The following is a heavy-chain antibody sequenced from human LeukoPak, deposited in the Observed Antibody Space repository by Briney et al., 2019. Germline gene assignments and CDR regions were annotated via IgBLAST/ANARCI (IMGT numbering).Heavy chain of an antibody. CDR1: GYIFTSYG. D-gene: IGHD2-2*01. CDR2: ISAYNGNT. V-gene: IGHV1-18*04. J-gene: IGHJ5*02. CDR3: ARGYCSSTSCLRFDP. Sequence: ASVKVSCKASGYIFTSYGISWVRQAPGQGLEWMGWISAYNGNTNYAQKLQGRVTMTTDTSTSTAYMELRSLRPDDTAVYYCARGYCSSTSCLRFDPWGQGTLVTVSS.